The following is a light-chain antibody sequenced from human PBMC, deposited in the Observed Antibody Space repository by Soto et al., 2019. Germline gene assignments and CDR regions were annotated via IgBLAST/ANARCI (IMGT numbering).Light chain of an antibody. V-gene: IGKV1-27*01. CDR3: QEYNTAPLT. CDR2: AAS. J-gene: IGKJ4*01. CDR1: KGISNY. Sequence: GDRVTITCRASKGISNYLAWYQQKPGKVPKLLMYAASTLQSGVPSRFSGSGSGTDFTLTIASLQPEDVATYYCQEYNTAPLTFCGGTKVEIK.